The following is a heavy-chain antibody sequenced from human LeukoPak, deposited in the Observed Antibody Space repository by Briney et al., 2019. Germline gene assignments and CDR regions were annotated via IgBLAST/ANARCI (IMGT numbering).Heavy chain of an antibody. J-gene: IGHJ6*02. CDR2: IRIKPDNYAT. D-gene: IGHD3-22*01. V-gene: IGHV3-73*01. Sequence: PGGSLRLSCAASGFTFSGSAIHWVRQASGKGLEWLGRIRIKPDNYATAYAASVKGRFTISRDDSKNSAYLQMDSLKAEDTAVYYCSRFDLYYHGTYYASDGLGVWGQGTTVTVSS. CDR1: GFTFSGSA. CDR3: SRFDLYYHGTYYASDGLGV.